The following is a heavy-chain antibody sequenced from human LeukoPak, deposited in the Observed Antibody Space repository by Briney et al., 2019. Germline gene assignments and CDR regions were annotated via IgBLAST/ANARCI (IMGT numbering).Heavy chain of an antibody. V-gene: IGHV4-39*01. CDR1: GGSISSSSYY. Sequence: SETLSLTCTVSGGSISSSSYYWGWIRQPPGKGLEWIGSIYYSGSTYYNPSLKSRVTISVDTSKNQFPLKLSSVTAADTAVYYCARHSSAAAGKPKAYYFDYWGQGTLVTVSS. J-gene: IGHJ4*02. CDR2: IYYSGST. CDR3: ARHSSAAAGKPKAYYFDY. D-gene: IGHD6-13*01.